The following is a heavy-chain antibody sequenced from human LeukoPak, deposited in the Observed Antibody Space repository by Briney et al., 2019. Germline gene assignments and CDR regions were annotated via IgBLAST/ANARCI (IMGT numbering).Heavy chain of an antibody. D-gene: IGHD5-18*01. CDR2: IYYSGST. Sequence: PSETLSLTCTVSGGSISSYYWSWIRQPPGKGLEWIGYIYYSGSTNYNPSLKSRVTISVDTSKNQFSLKLSSVTAADTAVYCCARDRADTAMDLLVGDMDVWGKGTTVTVSS. CDR3: ARDRADTAMDLLVGDMDV. CDR1: GGSISSYY. V-gene: IGHV4-59*01. J-gene: IGHJ6*03.